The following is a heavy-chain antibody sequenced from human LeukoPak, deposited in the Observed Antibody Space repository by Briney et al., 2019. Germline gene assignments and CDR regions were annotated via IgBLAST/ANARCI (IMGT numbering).Heavy chain of an antibody. V-gene: IGHV3-9*01. CDR2: ISWNSGSI. Sequence: GGSLRLSCAASGFTFSSYSMNWVRQAPGKGLEWVSGISWNSGSIGYADSVKGRFTISRDNAKNSLYLQMNSLRAEDTALYYCAKDTNSGYDLSFFYYYYGMDVWGQGTTVTVSS. CDR3: AKDTNSGYDLSFFYYYYGMDV. CDR1: GFTFSSYS. J-gene: IGHJ6*02. D-gene: IGHD5-12*01.